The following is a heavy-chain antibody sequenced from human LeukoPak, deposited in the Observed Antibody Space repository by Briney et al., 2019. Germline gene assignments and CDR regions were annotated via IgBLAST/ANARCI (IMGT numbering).Heavy chain of an antibody. D-gene: IGHD6-13*01. CDR2: IYSGGNT. CDR1: GFTVSSNY. J-gene: IGHJ5*02. V-gene: IGHV3-53*01. Sequence: GGSLRLSCEASGFTVSSNYMNWVRQAPGKGLEWVSVIYSGGNTYYADSVKGRFTISRDNSKNTLYLQMNSLTAEDTAVYYCARDGAAAAFGGWFDPWGQGTLVAVSS. CDR3: ARDGAAAAFGGWFDP.